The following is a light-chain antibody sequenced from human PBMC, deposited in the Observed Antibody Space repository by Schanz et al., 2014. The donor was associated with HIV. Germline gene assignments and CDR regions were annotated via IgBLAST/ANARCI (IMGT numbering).Light chain of an antibody. J-gene: IGLJ2*01. CDR2: EVT. CDR1: SSDVGGYEY. V-gene: IGLV2-11*01. Sequence: QSALTQPRSVSGSPGQSVTISCTGTSSDVGGYEYVSWYQQHPGKAPKLIIYEVTKRPSGVPARFSGSKSDNTASLTVSGLQADDEADYYCCSFAGSNSLLFGGGTKLTVL. CDR3: CSFAGSNSLL.